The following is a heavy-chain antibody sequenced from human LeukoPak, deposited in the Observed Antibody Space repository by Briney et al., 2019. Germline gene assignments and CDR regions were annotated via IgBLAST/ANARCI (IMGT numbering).Heavy chain of an antibody. CDR1: GFTFSSYG. D-gene: IGHD2-15*01. V-gene: IGHV3-30*18. CDR3: AKPGYCSGGSCRYYFDY. CDR2: ISYDGSNK. J-gene: IGHJ4*02. Sequence: QPGRSLRLSCAASGFTFSSYGMHWVRQAPGKGLEWVAVISYDGSNKYYADSVKGRFTISRDNSKNTLYLQMNSLRAEDTAVYYCAKPGYCSGGSCRYYFDYWGQGTLVTVSS.